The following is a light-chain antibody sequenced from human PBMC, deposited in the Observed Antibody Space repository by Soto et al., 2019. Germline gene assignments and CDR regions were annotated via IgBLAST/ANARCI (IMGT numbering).Light chain of an antibody. V-gene: IGKV1-16*02. CDR3: QQYNSYPVT. J-gene: IGKJ5*01. CDR2: AAS. Sequence: DLQMTQSPSSLSASVGDRVTITCRASQDINNNLAWFQQKPGKAPKSLIYAASNLQSGVPSKFSGSGSGTDFTLTISSLQPEDFATYYCQQYNSYPVTFGQGTRLEIK. CDR1: QDINNN.